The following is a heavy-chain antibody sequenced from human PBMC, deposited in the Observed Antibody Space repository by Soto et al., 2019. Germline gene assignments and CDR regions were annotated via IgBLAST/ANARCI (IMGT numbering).Heavy chain of an antibody. CDR3: AKDPVTSRRQLIGFWFDP. Sequence: GGSLRLSCAASGSIFTGYGMHWVRQAPGKGLEWVAVIWFDGSNKYYADSVKGRFTISRDNSKNMLYLQMNSLRAEDTAVYYCAKDPVTSRRQLIGFWFDPWGQGTLVTVSS. J-gene: IGHJ5*02. D-gene: IGHD6-13*01. V-gene: IGHV3-30*02. CDR1: GSIFTGYG. CDR2: IWFDGSNK.